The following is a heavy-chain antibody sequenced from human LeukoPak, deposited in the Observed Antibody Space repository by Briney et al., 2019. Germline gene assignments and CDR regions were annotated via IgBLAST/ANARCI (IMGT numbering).Heavy chain of an antibody. J-gene: IGHJ5*02. CDR3: ARAFYYGSGSYSNWFDP. CDR1: GYTFTSYD. Sequence: ASAKVSCKASGYTFTSYDIHWVRQATGQGLEWMGRMNPNRGDTDYAQKFQGRVTMTRNTSISTAYMELSSLRSEDTAVYYCARAFYYGSGSYSNWFDPWGQGTLVTVSS. D-gene: IGHD3-10*01. CDR2: MNPNRGDT. V-gene: IGHV1-8*01.